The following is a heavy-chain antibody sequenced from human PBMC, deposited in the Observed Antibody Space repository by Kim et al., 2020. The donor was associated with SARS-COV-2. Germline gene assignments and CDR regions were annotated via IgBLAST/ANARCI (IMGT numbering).Heavy chain of an antibody. CDR3: ARGSSWPHGY. V-gene: IGHV3-21*01. CDR2: YI. Sequence: YIYYADSVKGRFTISRDNAKNSLYLQMNSLRAEDTAVYYCARGSSWPHGYLGQGTLVTVSS. J-gene: IGHJ4*02. D-gene: IGHD6-13*01.